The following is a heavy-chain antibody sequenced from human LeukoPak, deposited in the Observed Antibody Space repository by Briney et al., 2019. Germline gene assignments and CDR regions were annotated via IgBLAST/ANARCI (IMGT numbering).Heavy chain of an antibody. CDR3: ASIDVYSSSWYLSY. CDR1: GYRFTDDY. V-gene: IGHV1-2*02. D-gene: IGHD6-13*01. CDR2: INPDTDFT. Sequence: ASVKVSCKTSGYRFTDDYIHWVRQAPGQGLEWMGWINPDTDFTNYAPKFQGRVTMTRDTSISTAYMELSRLRSDDTAVYYCASIDVYSSSWYLSYWGQGTLVTVSS. J-gene: IGHJ4*02.